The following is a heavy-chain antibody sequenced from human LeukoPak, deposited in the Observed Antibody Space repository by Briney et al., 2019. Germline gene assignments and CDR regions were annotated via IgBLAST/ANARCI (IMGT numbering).Heavy chain of an antibody. D-gene: IGHD6-13*01. CDR2: IYYSGST. V-gene: IGHV4-39*07. CDR3: ARVSIAAAGTGSDY. J-gene: IGHJ4*02. CDR1: GGSISSSSYY. Sequence: SETLSLTCTVSGGSISSSSYYWGWIRQPPGKGLEWIGSIYYSGSTYYNPSLKSRVTISVDTSKNQFSLKLSSVTAADTAVYYCARVSIAAAGTGSDYWGQGTLVTVSS.